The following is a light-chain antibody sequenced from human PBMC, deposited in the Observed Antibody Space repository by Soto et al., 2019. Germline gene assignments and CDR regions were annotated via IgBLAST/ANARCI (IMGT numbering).Light chain of an antibody. Sequence: QSVLTQPASVSGSPGQSITISGTGTTSDVGGYNYVSWYQQHPGKAPKLLIYEVSNRPSGVSNRFSGSKSGNTASLTISGLQAEDEAAYYCFSYTTGSAPYVFGTGTKVTV. V-gene: IGLV2-14*01. CDR1: TSDVGGYNY. J-gene: IGLJ1*01. CDR3: FSYTTGSAPYV. CDR2: EVS.